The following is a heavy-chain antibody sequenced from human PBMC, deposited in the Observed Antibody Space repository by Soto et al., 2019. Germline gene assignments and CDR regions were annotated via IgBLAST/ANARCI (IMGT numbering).Heavy chain of an antibody. CDR2: IYYSGST. CDR1: GGSISSGDYY. Sequence: QVQLQESGPGLVKPSQTLSLTCTVSGGSISSGDYYWSWIRQPPGKGLEWIGYIYYSGSTYYNPSPKHRLTASVATSKTQCSLKLSSVTAADTAVSYCASTTSVTTGGGADYWGQGTLVTVSS. V-gene: IGHV4-30-4*01. CDR3: ASTTSVTTGGGADY. D-gene: IGHD4-17*01. J-gene: IGHJ4*02.